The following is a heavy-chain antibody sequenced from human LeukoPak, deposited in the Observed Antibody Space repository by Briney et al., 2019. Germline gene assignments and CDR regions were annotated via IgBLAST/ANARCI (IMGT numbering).Heavy chain of an antibody. CDR2: IYYSGST. CDR1: GGSISSGGYY. V-gene: IGHV4-31*03. D-gene: IGHD3-10*01. CDR3: ARGTVLLWFGELSRFVDY. J-gene: IGHJ4*02. Sequence: PSETLSLTRTVSGGSISSGGYYWSWIRQHPGKGLEWIGYIYYSGSTYYNPSLKSRVTISVDTSKNQFSLKLSSVTAADTAVYYCARGTVLLWFGELSRFVDYWGQGTLVTVSS.